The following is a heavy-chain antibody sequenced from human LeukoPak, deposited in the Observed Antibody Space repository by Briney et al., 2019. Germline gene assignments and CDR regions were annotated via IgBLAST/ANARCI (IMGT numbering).Heavy chain of an antibody. CDR2: ISGSGGST. D-gene: IGHD3-10*01. CDR3: AKSPDTTMVRGGVIDY. Sequence: AGGSLRLSCAASGFTFSSYAMSWVRQAPGKGLEWVSAISGSGGSTYYADSVKGRFTISRENAKNTLYLQMNSLRAEDTAVYYCAKSPDTTMVRGGVIDYWGQGTLVTVSS. V-gene: IGHV3-23*01. CDR1: GFTFSSYA. J-gene: IGHJ4*02.